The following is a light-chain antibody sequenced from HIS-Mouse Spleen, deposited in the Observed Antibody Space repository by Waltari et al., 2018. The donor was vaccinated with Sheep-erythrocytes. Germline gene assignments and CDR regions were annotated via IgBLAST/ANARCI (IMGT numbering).Light chain of an antibody. CDR3: QAWDSSTAVV. CDR2: QDS. Sequence: SYELTQPPSVSVSPGQTASITCSGDKLGDKYACWYQQKPGQSPVLVIYQDSKRPSGIPGRFSGSNAGKTATLTISGTQAMDEADYYCQAWDSSTAVVFGGGTKLTVL. CDR1: KLGDKY. J-gene: IGLJ2*01. V-gene: IGLV3-1*01.